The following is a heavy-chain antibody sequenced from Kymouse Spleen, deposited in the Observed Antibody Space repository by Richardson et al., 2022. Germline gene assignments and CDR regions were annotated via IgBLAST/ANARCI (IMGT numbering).Heavy chain of an antibody. J-gene: IGHJ6*02. D-gene: IGHD6-6*01. V-gene: IGHV4-61*01. Sequence: QVQLQESGPGLVKPSETLSLTCTVSGGSVSSGSYYWSWIRQPPGKGLEWIGYIYYSGSTNYNPSLKSRVTISVDTSKNQFSLKLSSVTAADTAVYYCARDGGAARRGDYYYYYGMDVWGQGTTVTVSS. CDR1: GGSVSSGSYY. CDR3: ARDGGAARRGDYYYYYGMDV. CDR2: IYYSGST.